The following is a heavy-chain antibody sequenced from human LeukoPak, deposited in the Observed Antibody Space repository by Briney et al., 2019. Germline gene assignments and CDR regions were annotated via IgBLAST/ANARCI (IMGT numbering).Heavy chain of an antibody. Sequence: PSETLSLTCTVSGGSISSYYWSWIRQPPGKGLEWIGYIYYSGSTNYNPSLKSRVTISVDTSKNQFSLKLSSVIAADTAVYYCARVGGEEDYYYMDVWGKGTTVTVSS. D-gene: IGHD3-16*01. V-gene: IGHV4-59*01. J-gene: IGHJ6*03. CDR3: ARVGGEEDYYYMDV. CDR1: GGSISSYY. CDR2: IYYSGST.